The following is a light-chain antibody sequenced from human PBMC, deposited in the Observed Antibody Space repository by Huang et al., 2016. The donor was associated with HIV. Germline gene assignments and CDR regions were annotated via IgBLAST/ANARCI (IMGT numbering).Light chain of an antibody. J-gene: IGKJ5*01. CDR3: QQSYGALSS. V-gene: IGKV1-39*01. Sequence: IQMTQSPTSLSASVGDRVFISCRTSQSVGTYLNWYQQKQGKAPKLLISSASTLHSGVPSRFSGGGSGTDFTLTIRGLQLDDFATYFCQQSYGALSSFGPGTRL. CDR2: SAS. CDR1: QSVGTY.